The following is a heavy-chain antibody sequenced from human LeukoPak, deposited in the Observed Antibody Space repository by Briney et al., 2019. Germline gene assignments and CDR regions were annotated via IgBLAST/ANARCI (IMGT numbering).Heavy chain of an antibody. Sequence: SVKVSCKASGDTFSSYAISWVRHAPGQGLEWMEGIIPIFGTANYAQKFQGRVTITTDESTSTASMELSSLRSEDTAVYYCATRITMVRGVISYYYMDVWGKGPRSPSP. CDR2: IIPIFGTA. CDR1: GDTFSSYA. V-gene: IGHV1-69*05. D-gene: IGHD3-10*01. J-gene: IGHJ6*03. CDR3: ATRITMVRGVISYYYMDV.